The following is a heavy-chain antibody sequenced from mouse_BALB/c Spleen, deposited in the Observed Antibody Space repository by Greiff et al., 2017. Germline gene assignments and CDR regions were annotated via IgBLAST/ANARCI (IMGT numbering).Heavy chain of an antibody. D-gene: IGHD1-1*01. CDR3: ARGDYLGTTVVAHYFDY. CDR2: ISDGGSYT. J-gene: IGHJ2*01. Sequence: EVKLMESGGGLVKPGGSLKLSCAASGFTFSDYYMYWVRQTPEKRLEWVATISDGGSYTYYPDSVKGRFPISRDNAKNNLYLQMSSLKSEDTAMYYCARGDYLGTTVVAHYFDYWGQGTTLTVSS. CDR1: GFTFSDYY. V-gene: IGHV5-4*02.